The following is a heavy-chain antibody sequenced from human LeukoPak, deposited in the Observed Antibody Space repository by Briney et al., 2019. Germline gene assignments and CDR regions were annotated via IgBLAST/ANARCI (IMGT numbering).Heavy chain of an antibody. Sequence: GGSLRLSCAASGFTFSSYGMHWVRQAPGKGLEWVAFIRYDGSNKYYADSVKGRFTISRDNSKNTLYLQMNSLRAEDTAVYYCAKDQDDFWRGGYFDYWGQGTLVTVSS. D-gene: IGHD3-3*01. CDR3: AKDQDDFWRGGYFDY. CDR2: IRYDGSNK. V-gene: IGHV3-30*02. CDR1: GFTFSSYG. J-gene: IGHJ4*02.